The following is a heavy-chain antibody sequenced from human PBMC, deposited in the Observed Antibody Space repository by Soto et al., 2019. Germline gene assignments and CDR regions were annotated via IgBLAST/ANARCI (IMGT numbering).Heavy chain of an antibody. CDR3: ARTGWPQSSYYFDY. Sequence: TGGSLRLSCAASGFRFILFWMSWVRQTPGKGLEWVANINEDGSEKFFADSVKGRFTISRDNAKNSLSLQMNSLTADDTAVYYCARTGWPQSSYYFDYWGQGTLVTVSS. CDR1: GFRFILFW. V-gene: IGHV3-7*03. J-gene: IGHJ4*02. CDR2: INEDGSEK. D-gene: IGHD3-16*01.